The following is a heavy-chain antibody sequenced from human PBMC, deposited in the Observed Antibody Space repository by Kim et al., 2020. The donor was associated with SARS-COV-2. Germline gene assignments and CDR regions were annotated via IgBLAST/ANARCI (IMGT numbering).Heavy chain of an antibody. CDR3: AREDLMYYDFWSGYYTPLYYYYGMDV. CDR1: GFTFSSYW. J-gene: IGHJ6*02. D-gene: IGHD3-3*01. Sequence: GGSLRLSCAASGFTFSSYWMHWVRQAPGKGLVWVSRINSDGSSTSYADSVKGRFTISRDNAKNTLYLQMNSLRAEDTAVYYCAREDLMYYDFWSGYYTPLYYYYGMDVWGQGTTVTVSS. CDR2: INSDGSST. V-gene: IGHV3-74*01.